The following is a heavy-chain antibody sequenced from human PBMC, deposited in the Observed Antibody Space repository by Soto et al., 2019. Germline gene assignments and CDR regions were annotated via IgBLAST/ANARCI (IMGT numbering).Heavy chain of an antibody. CDR1: GFTFSTYA. CDR2: IGGSGDRT. J-gene: IGHJ6*02. V-gene: IGHV3-23*01. D-gene: IGHD5-18*01. Sequence: GGSLRLSCAASGFTFSTYAMNWVRLAPGKGLEWVSAIGGSGDRTYYADSVKGRFTTSRGNSKNTLYLQMNSLRAEDTAVYYCAKGRIQLWSDMDVWGQGTTVTVSS. CDR3: AKGRIQLWSDMDV.